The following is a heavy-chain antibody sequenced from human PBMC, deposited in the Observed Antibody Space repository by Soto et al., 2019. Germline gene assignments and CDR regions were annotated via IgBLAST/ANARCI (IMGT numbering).Heavy chain of an antibody. D-gene: IGHD3-10*01. CDR3: ARDHPMVRGDNPYMDV. Sequence: GGSLRLSCAASGFTFSSYSMNWVRQAPGKGLEWVSSISSSSSYIYYADSVKGRFTISRDNAKNSLYLQMNSLRAEDTAVYYCARDHPMVRGDNPYMDVWGKGTTVTVSS. V-gene: IGHV3-21*01. J-gene: IGHJ6*03. CDR1: GFTFSSYS. CDR2: ISSSSSYI.